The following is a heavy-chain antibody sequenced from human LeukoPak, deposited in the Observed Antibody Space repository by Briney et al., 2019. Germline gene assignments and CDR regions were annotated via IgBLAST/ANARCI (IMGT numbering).Heavy chain of an antibody. V-gene: IGHV4-39*01. CDR2: IYYSGST. J-gene: IGHJ4*02. CDR1: GGSISSTSSY. CDR3: ARLNYYGFDY. D-gene: IGHD1-26*01. Sequence: PSKTLSLTCTVSGGSISSTSSYWGWIRQPPGKGLEWIATIYYSGSTYYNASLKSRITIAVDTSKSQLSLKLSSVTAADTAVYYCARLNYYGFDYWGQGTLVTFSS.